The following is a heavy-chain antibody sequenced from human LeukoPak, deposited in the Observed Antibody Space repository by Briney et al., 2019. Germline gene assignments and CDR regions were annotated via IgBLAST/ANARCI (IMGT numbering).Heavy chain of an antibody. D-gene: IGHD3-22*01. Sequence: ASVKVSXKASGGTFSSYAISWVRQAPGQGLEWMGRIIPIFGTANYAQKFQGRVTITTDESTSTAYMELSSLRSEDTAVYYCASGRHYDGDHYFDYWGQGTLVTVSS. J-gene: IGHJ4*02. CDR1: GGTFSSYA. CDR2: IIPIFGTA. V-gene: IGHV1-69*05. CDR3: ASGRHYDGDHYFDY.